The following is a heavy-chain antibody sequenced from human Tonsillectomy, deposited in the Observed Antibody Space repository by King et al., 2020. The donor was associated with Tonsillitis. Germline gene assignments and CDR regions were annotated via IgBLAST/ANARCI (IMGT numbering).Heavy chain of an antibody. Sequence: QLVQSGAEVKKPGSSVKVSCKASGGTFSSFGISWVRQAPGQGLEWMGGIIPIFGTPNYAQKFQGRVTISADESTSTAHMELSSRTSEDTAVYYCALGYCTGGSCYPDWYFDLWGRGTQVTVSS. J-gene: IGHJ2*01. CDR2: IIPIFGTP. V-gene: IGHV1-69*12. CDR1: GGTFSSFG. D-gene: IGHD2-15*01. CDR3: ALGYCTGGSCYPDWYFDL.